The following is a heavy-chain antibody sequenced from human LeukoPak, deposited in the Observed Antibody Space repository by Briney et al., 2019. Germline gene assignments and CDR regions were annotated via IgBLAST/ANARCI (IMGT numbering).Heavy chain of an antibody. CDR3: AKGYIVVVPAASLTYNWFDP. CDR2: IRGSGGST. V-gene: IGHV3-23*01. J-gene: IGHJ5*02. Sequence: PGGSLRLSCAASGFTLSSYAMSWVRQAPGKGLEGVSAIRGSGGSTYYADSVKGRFTISRDNSKNTLYLQMNSLRAEDTAVYYCAKGYIVVVPAASLTYNWFDPWGQGTLVTVSS. D-gene: IGHD2-2*01. CDR1: GFTLSSYA.